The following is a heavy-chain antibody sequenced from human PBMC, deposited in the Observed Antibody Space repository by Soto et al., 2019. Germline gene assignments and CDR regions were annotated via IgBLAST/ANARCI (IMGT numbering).Heavy chain of an antibody. CDR1: GGTFGNSA. D-gene: IGHD6-25*01. CDR2: ISPIFPTP. CDR3: ARDKDRLQVGGNYYYAMDV. Sequence: QVQLVQSGAEVKKPGSSVTVSCKASGGTFGNSAISWVRQAPGQGLEWMGGISPIFPTPDYAQKFQGRVTITADESTSTGYMELTSLRSEDTAVYYGARDKDRLQVGGNYYYAMDVWGQGTTVTVSS. J-gene: IGHJ6*02. V-gene: IGHV1-69*12.